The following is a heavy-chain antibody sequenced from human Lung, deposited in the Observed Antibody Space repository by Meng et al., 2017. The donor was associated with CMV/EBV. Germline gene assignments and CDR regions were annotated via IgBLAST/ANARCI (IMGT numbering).Heavy chain of an antibody. CDR3: AKDRLSSSSWYYYYYGMDV. CDR1: GFTFSSYG. V-gene: IGHV3-30*02. D-gene: IGHD6-13*01. J-gene: IGHJ6*02. CDR2: IRYDGSNK. Sequence: SXXASGFTFSSYGMHWVRQAPGKGLEWVAFIRYDGSNKYYADSVKGRFTISRDNSKNTLYLQMNSLRAEDTAVYYCAKDRLSSSSWYYYYYGMDVWGQGXTVTVSS.